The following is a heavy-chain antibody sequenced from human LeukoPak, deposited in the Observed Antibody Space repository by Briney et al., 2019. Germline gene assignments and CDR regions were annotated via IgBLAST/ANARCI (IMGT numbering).Heavy chain of an antibody. J-gene: IGHJ4*02. Sequence: ASVKVSCKASGYTFTSYDINWVRQASGQGLEWMGWMNPNSGNTGYAQKFQGRVTITRNTSISTAYMELSSLRSEDTAVYYCARGRLSCSGCSCSSFDYWGQGTLVTVSS. CDR3: ARGRLSCSGCSCSSFDY. V-gene: IGHV1-8*03. CDR2: MNPNSGNT. CDR1: GYTFTSYD. D-gene: IGHD2-15*01.